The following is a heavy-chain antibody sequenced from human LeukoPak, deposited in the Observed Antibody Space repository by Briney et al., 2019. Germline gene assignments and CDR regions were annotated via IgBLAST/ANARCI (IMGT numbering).Heavy chain of an antibody. CDR1: GFTFSGLG. J-gene: IGHJ4*02. V-gene: IGHV3-33*01. CDR3: ARGRGADYGGNSGYFDY. Sequence: GGSLRLSCAASGFTFSGLGMHWVRQAPGKGLEWVAVIWYDGSNKYYADSVKGRFTISRDNPKNTLYVQMNSLRAEDTAVYYCARGRGADYGGNSGYFDYWGQGTLVTVSS. CDR2: IWYDGSNK. D-gene: IGHD4-23*01.